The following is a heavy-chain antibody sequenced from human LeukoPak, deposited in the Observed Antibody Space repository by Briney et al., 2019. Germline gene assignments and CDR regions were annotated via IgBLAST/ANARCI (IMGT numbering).Heavy chain of an antibody. J-gene: IGHJ4*02. V-gene: IGHV4-39*01. CDR3: ASGIDARSDSSV. Sequence: PSETLSLXCSVSGGSISSSTYYWGWIRQSPVKGLEWIGSINYSGITFYNPSLKSRVAMSVDMFNNQFSLKLTSVTATDTAVYYCASGIDARSDSSVWGQGTLVTVSS. CDR1: GGSISSSTYY. CDR2: INYSGIT. D-gene: IGHD6-19*01.